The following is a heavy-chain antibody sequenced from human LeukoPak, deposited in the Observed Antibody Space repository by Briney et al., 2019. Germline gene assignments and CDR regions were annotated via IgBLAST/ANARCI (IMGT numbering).Heavy chain of an antibody. CDR3: ARAPIGSADH. J-gene: IGHJ4*02. Sequence: SETLSLTCTVSGDSITSSYCTWMRLPPGKGLEWIGYIFYTGYTNYNPSLKSRVTISMDISKNQVSLHLNSVTTADTAVYYCARAPIGSADHWGPGAQVTVSS. CDR2: IFYTGYT. D-gene: IGHD1-1*01. CDR1: GDSITSSY. V-gene: IGHV4-59*13.